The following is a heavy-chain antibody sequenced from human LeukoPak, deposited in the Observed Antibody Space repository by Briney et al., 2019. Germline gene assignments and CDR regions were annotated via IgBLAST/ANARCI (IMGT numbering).Heavy chain of an antibody. D-gene: IGHD3-10*01. V-gene: IGHV4-39*02. Sequence: SETLSLTCTVSGASISSSTDYWGWIRQPPGKGLEWIANIYYSGSTYYNPSLKSRVTISVDTSKNHFSLKLSSVTAADTAVYYCARRGFRNWFDPWGQGTLVTVSS. CDR3: ARRGFRNWFDP. CDR2: IYYSGST. CDR1: GASISSSTDY. J-gene: IGHJ5*02.